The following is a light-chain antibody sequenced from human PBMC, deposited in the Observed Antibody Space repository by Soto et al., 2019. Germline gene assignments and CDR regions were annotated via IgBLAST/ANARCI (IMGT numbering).Light chain of an antibody. J-gene: IGLJ3*02. CDR3: QTWGTGIWV. Sequence: QLVLTQSPSASASLGASVKLTCTLSSGHSSYAIAWHQQQPEKGPRYLMNVNSDGSHSKGDGIPDRFSGSSSGAERYLTISRLQSEDEADYYCQTWGTGIWVFGGGTKLTVL. V-gene: IGLV4-69*01. CDR1: SGHSSYA. CDR2: VNSDGSH.